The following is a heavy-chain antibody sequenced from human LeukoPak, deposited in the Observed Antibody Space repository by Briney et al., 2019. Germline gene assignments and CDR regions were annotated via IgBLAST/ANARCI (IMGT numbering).Heavy chain of an antibody. CDR2: ISSSGSTI. CDR3: ASSQGYGDYVMGFDY. CDR1: GITFSSYA. Sequence: GGSLRLSCAATGITFSSYAMSLVRQAPGKGLEWVSYISSSGSTIYYADSVKGRFTISRDNAKNSLYLQMNSLRAEDTAVYYCASSQGYGDYVMGFDYWGQGTLVTVSS. V-gene: IGHV3-48*04. D-gene: IGHD4-17*01. J-gene: IGHJ4*02.